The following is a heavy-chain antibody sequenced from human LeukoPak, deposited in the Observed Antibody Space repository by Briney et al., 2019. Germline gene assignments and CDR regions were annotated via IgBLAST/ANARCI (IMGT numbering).Heavy chain of an antibody. CDR2: IYPGDSDT. D-gene: IGHD5-18*01. J-gene: IGHJ4*02. Sequence: PGESLKISCKGSGYSFTSYWIGWVRQMPGKGLEWMGIIYPGDSDTRYSPSFQGQVTISADKSISTAYLQWSSLKASDTAMYYCARLKESGYSFLCTFDYWGQGTLVTVSS. V-gene: IGHV5-51*01. CDR3: ARLKESGYSFLCTFDY. CDR1: GYSFTSYW.